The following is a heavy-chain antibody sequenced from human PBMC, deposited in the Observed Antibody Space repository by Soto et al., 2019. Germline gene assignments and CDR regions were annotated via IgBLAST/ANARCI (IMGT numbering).Heavy chain of an antibody. CDR1: GFTFSSYG. CDR2: ISYDGSHK. CDR3: VKDGSSGWPYYYGLDV. V-gene: IGHV3-30*18. D-gene: IGHD6-19*01. J-gene: IGHJ6*02. Sequence: QVQLVESGGGVVQPGRSLRLSCAASGFTFSSYGMHWVRQAPGKGLEWVAVISYDGSHKYHADSVKGRFTISRDNSKNTLYLQMSSLRAGDTAVYYCVKDGSSGWPYYYGLDVWGQGTTVTVSS.